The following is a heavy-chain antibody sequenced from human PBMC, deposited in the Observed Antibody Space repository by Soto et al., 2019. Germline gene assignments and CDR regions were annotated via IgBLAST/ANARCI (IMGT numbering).Heavy chain of an antibody. D-gene: IGHD3-3*01. J-gene: IGHJ6*02. CDR3: ARGGITIFGVEGHYYAMDV. CDR1: GFTFSDFA. V-gene: IGHV3-30*04. Sequence: PGGSLRLSCAASGFTFSDFAIHWVRQGPGKGLEWVAVISNDGRDKYYADSVKGRFTVSRDNSKNTLYLQMNSLRVDHTAVYYCARGGITIFGVEGHYYAMDVWGQGTTVTVSS. CDR2: ISNDGRDK.